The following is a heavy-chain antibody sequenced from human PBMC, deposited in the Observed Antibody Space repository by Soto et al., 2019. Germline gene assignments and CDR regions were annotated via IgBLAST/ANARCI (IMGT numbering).Heavy chain of an antibody. J-gene: IGHJ6*02. CDR2: IWYDGSNK. Sequence: QVQLVESGGGVVQPGRSLRLSCAASGFTFSSYGMHWVRQAPGKGLEWVAVIWYDGSNKYYADSVKGRFTISRDNSKNTLYVQMNSLRAEDTAVYYCARVGIRLGDLSPTYYYYGMDVWGQGTTVTVSS. V-gene: IGHV3-33*01. CDR1: GFTFSSYG. D-gene: IGHD3-16*02. CDR3: ARVGIRLGDLSPTYYYYGMDV.